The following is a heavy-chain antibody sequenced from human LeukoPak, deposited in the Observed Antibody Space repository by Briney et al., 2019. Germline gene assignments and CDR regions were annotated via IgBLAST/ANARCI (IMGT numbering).Heavy chain of an antibody. Sequence: GRSLRLSCAASGFTFSSYAMHWVRQAPGEGLEWVAVISYDGSNKYYADSVKGRFTISRDNSKNTLYLQMNSLRAEDTAVYYCARGRFYDILTGYNDYWGQGTLVTVSS. V-gene: IGHV3-30*04. CDR3: ARGRFYDILTGYNDY. CDR1: GFTFSSYA. J-gene: IGHJ4*02. CDR2: ISYDGSNK. D-gene: IGHD3-9*01.